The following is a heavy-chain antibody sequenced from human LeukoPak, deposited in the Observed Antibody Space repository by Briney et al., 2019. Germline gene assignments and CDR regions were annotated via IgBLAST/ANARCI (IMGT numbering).Heavy chain of an antibody. CDR2: INHSGST. CDR1: GGSFSGYY. CDR3: ARAPDYDFSSGYYLYYYGMDV. V-gene: IGHV4-34*01. Sequence: SETLSLTCAVYGGSFSGYYWSWIRQPPGKGLEWIGEINHSGSTNYNPSLKSRVTISVDTSKNQFSLKLSSVTAADTAVYYCARAPDYDFSSGYYLYYYGMDVWGQGTTVTVSS. D-gene: IGHD3-3*01. J-gene: IGHJ6*02.